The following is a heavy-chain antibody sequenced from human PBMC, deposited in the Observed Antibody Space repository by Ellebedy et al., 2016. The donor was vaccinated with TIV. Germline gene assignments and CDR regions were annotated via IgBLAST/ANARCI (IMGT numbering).Heavy chain of an antibody. CDR3: ARGDKYYYDSSGYYYTY. V-gene: IGHV1-46*01. CDR2: ISPSGGSS. CDR1: GYTFTSYY. J-gene: IGHJ4*02. D-gene: IGHD3-22*01. Sequence: ASVKASCKASGYTFTSYYMYWVRQAPGQGLEWMGIISPSGGSSNYAQKFQGRVTMTRDTSTSTVYMELSSLRSEDTAVYYCARGDKYYYDSSGYYYTYWGQGTLVTVSS.